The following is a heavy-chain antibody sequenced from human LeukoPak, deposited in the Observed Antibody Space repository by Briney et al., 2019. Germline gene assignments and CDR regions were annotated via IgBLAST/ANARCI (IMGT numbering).Heavy chain of an antibody. CDR3: AREPVRRGFDY. J-gene: IGHJ4*02. CDR2: IGGSGNTI. V-gene: IGHV3-64*01. D-gene: IGHD3-10*01. CDR1: GFDFKTLG. Sequence: GGSLRLSCAASGFDFKTLGMSWARQAPGKGLEWVSAIGGSGNTIYYANSVKGRFTISRDNSKNTLYLQMGSLRAEDMAVYYCAREPVRRGFDYWGQGTLVTVSS.